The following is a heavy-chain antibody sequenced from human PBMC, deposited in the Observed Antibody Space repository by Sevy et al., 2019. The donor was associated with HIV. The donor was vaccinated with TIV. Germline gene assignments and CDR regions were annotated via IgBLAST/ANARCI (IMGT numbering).Heavy chain of an antibody. CDR1: GFTFSNYG. CDR3: AKDSGYDSSGYYMYYFDS. D-gene: IGHD3-22*01. Sequence: GGSLRLSCAASGFTFSNYGIHWVRQAPGKGLEWVAVISYDGSNKYYVDSVKGRFTISSDNSKNTLYLQMNSLRAEDTAVYYCAKDSGYDSSGYYMYYFDSWGQGTLVTVSS. V-gene: IGHV3-30*18. CDR2: ISYDGSNK. J-gene: IGHJ4*02.